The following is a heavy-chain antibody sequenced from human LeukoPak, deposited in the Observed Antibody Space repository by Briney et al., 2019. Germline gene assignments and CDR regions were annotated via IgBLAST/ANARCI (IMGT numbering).Heavy chain of an antibody. CDR2: IYHSGST. CDR3: AREQIPRAYYFDY. V-gene: IGHV4-39*07. Sequence: SETLSLTCTVPGGSISSSTYYWGWIRQPPGKGLEWIGEIYHSGSTNYNPSLKSRVTISVDKSKNQFSLKLSSVTAADTAVYYCAREQIPRAYYFDYWGQGTLVTVSS. CDR1: GGSISSSTYY. J-gene: IGHJ4*02.